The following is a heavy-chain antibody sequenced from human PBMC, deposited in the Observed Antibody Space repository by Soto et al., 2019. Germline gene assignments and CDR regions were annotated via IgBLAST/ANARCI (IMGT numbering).Heavy chain of an antibody. D-gene: IGHD4-17*01. V-gene: IGHV3-23*01. CDR2: ISGSGGST. J-gene: IGHJ3*02. CDR3: AKDAATVTTSGDAFDI. Sequence: EVQLLESGGGLVQPGGSLRLSCAASGFTFSSYAMSWVRQAPGKGLEWVSAISGSGGSTYYADSVKGRFTISRDNSKNTLYLQMNSLRAEDTAVYYCAKDAATVTTSGDAFDIWGQGTIVTVSS. CDR1: GFTFSSYA.